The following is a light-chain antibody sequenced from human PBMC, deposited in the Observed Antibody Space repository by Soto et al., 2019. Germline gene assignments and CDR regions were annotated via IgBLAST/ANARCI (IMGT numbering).Light chain of an antibody. V-gene: IGLV2-11*01. CDR1: SCDVGRHNF. Sequence: QSVLTQPRSVSGSPGQSVTTSCTGTSCDVGRHNFVSWYQQRPGTAPKLMMNDVTERPSGVPDRFSGSKSGNTASLTISGLQAEDEADYYCCSFAGGLFVFGTGTKVTVL. J-gene: IGLJ1*01. CDR2: DVT. CDR3: CSFAGGLFV.